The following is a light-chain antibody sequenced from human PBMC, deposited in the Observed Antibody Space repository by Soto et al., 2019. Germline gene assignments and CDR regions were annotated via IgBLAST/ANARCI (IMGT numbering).Light chain of an antibody. CDR2: AAS. CDR1: QSITTY. J-gene: IGKJ2*01. V-gene: IGKV1-39*01. Sequence: DIQMTQSPSSLSASIGDTVTISCRASQSITTYLNWYQQRPGKAPNLLMYAASKLQGGVPSRFRGSGSGPDFILTISSLQPEDFATYYCQQSYSTPYTFGQGTRLGIK. CDR3: QQSYSTPYT.